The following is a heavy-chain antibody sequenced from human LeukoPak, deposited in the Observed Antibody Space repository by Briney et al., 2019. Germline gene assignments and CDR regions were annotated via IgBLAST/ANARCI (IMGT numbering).Heavy chain of an antibody. CDR1: GFTVSRNY. J-gene: IGHJ4*02. CDR2: IYSGGST. Sequence: GESLRLSCAASGFTVSRNYMSWVRQAPGKGLEWVSVIYSGGSTYYGDSVKGRFTISRDNSKNTLYLQMNSLRAEDTAVYYCARDSGYDLRPTLDYWGQGTLVTVSS. D-gene: IGHD5-12*01. CDR3: ARDSGYDLRPTLDY. V-gene: IGHV3-53*01.